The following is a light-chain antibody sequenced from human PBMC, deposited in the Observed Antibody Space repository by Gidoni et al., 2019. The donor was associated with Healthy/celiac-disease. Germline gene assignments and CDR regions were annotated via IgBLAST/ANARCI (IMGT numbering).Light chain of an antibody. CDR2: AAS. J-gene: IGKJ1*01. CDR3: QQSCSTPWT. V-gene: IGKV1-39*01. Sequence: DIPQTQSPSSLSASVGDRVTITCRARQIISSYLNWYQQKPGKAPKLLIYAASSLPSGIPSRFSGSGSGTDFTLTISSLQPEDFATYYCQQSCSTPWTFGQGTKLEIK. CDR1: QIISSY.